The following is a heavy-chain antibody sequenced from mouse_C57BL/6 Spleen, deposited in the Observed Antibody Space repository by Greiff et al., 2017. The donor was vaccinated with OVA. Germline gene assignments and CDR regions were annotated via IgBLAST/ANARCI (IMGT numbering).Heavy chain of an antibody. CDR1: GYAFSSYW. Sequence: QVQLQQSGAELVKPGASVKISCKASGYAFSSYWMNWVKQRPGKGLAWIGQIYPGDGDTNYNGKFKGKATLTADKSSSTAYMQLSSLTSEDSAVYFCAREDGNYAMDYWGQGTSVTVSS. CDR3: AREDGNYAMDY. J-gene: IGHJ4*01. CDR2: IYPGDGDT. V-gene: IGHV1-80*01.